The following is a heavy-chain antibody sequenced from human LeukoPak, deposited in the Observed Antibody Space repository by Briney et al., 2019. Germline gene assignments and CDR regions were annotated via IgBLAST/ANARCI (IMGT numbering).Heavy chain of an antibody. CDR3: ARSLGYCSGGSCYPFDC. CDR2: IKQDGSEI. V-gene: IGHV3-7*04. CDR1: GFGFSSFW. D-gene: IGHD2-15*01. J-gene: IGHJ4*02. Sequence: PGGSLILSCAASGFGFSSFWMTWVRQTPGRGLEWVANIKQDGSEIYYVDSLKGRFIISRDNAKSSLYLQMNSLRAEDTAVYYCARSLGYCSGGSCYPFDCWGQGTLVTVSS.